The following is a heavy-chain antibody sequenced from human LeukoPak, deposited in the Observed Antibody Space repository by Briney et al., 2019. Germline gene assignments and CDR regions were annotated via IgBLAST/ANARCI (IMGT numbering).Heavy chain of an antibody. CDR1: GGSFSGYY. CDR3: ARGRGVYDFWSGYYIYYFDY. V-gene: IGHV4-34*01. Sequence: SETLSLTCAVYGGSFSGYYWSWIRQPPGKGLEWIGEINHSGSTNYNPSLKGRVTISVDTSKNQFSLKLSSVTAADTAVYYCARGRGVYDFWSGYYIYYFDYWGQGTLVTVSS. D-gene: IGHD3-3*01. J-gene: IGHJ4*02. CDR2: INHSGST.